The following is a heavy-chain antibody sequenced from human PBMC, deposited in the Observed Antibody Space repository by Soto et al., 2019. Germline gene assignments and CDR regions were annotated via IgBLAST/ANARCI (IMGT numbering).Heavy chain of an antibody. V-gene: IGHV1-69*13. J-gene: IGHJ5*02. D-gene: IGHD2-15*01. CDR2: IIPIFGTA. CDR3: ASQLLHFHNWFDP. Sequence: SVKVSCKASGGTFSSYAISWVRQAPGQGLEWMGGIIPIFGTANYAQKFQGRVTITADESTSTAYMELSSLRSEDTAVYYCASQLLHFHNWFDPWGQGTLVTVSS. CDR1: GGTFSSYA.